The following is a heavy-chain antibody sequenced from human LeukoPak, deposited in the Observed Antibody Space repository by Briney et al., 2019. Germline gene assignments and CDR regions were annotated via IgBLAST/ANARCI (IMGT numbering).Heavy chain of an antibody. CDR3: ARVNGGYYMDV. V-gene: IGHV3-53*01. CDR1: GFTVSSNY. Sequence: PGGSLRLSCAASGFTVSSNYMSWVRQAPGKGLEWVSVIYSGGSTYYADSVKGRFTISRDNSKNTLYLQMNSLRAEDTAVYYCARVNGGYYMDVWGKGTTVTVSS. J-gene: IGHJ6*03. D-gene: IGHD3-10*01. CDR2: IYSGGST.